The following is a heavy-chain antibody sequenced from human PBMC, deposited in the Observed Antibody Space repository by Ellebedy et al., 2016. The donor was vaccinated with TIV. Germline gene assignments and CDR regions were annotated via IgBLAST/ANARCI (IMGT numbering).Heavy chain of an antibody. CDR1: GYTFTTYG. CDR2: INPYNSNT. J-gene: IGHJ4*02. CDR3: ARGGQNYFDY. Sequence: ASVKVSCXATGYTFTTYGITWVGQAPGQGLERMGWINPYNSNTNYAQKLQGRVTMTTDTSTSTAYMELRSLRSDDTALYYCARGGQNYFDYWGQGTLVTVYS. V-gene: IGHV1-18*04.